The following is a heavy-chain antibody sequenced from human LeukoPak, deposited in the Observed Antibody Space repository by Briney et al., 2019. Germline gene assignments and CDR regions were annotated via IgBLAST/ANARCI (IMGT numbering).Heavy chain of an antibody. CDR3: ARGAGPLFDP. CDR2: ITNSGDTK. Sequence: PGGSLRLSCAASGFTFSDYYMSWIRRAPRRGLEWIAYITNSGDTKHYADSVKGRFIISRDNAKNSLYLQTDSLRADDTAVYYCARGAGPLFDPWGQGTLVTVSS. V-gene: IGHV3-11*01. J-gene: IGHJ5*02. CDR1: GFTFSDYY.